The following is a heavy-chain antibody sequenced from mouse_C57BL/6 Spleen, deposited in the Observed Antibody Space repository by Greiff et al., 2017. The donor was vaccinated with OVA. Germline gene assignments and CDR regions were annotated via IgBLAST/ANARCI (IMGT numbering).Heavy chain of an antibody. J-gene: IGHJ4*01. CDR1: GYSITSGYY. CDR3: ARDLPPMDY. V-gene: IGHV3-6*01. CDR2: ISYDGSN. Sequence: EVKVEESGPGLVKPSQSLSLTCSVTGYSITSGYYWNWIRQFPGNKLEWMGYISYDGSNNYNPSLKNRISITRDTSKNQFFLKLNSVTTEDTATYYCARDLPPMDYWGQGTSVTVSS.